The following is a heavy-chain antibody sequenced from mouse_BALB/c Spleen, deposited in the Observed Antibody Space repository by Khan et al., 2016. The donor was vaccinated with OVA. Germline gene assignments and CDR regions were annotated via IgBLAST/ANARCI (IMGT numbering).Heavy chain of an antibody. CDR1: GYTFTSFW. CDR2: IDPSKSET. CDR3: ARGGYGSPFAY. D-gene: IGHD1-1*01. J-gene: IGHJ3*01. V-gene: IGHV1S127*01. Sequence: QVQLQQSGPELVRPGASVKMSCKASGYTFTSFWIHWVKQRPGQGLEWIGMIDPSKSETRLNQKFKDKATLNVDKSSNTAYMQLSRLKSEGSAVYYCARGGYGSPFAYWGQGTLVTVSA.